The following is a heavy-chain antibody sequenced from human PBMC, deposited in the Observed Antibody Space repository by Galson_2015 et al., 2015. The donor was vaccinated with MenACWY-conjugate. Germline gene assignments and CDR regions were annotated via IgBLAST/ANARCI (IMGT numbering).Heavy chain of an antibody. CDR3: VRAEGWLRSAFDI. J-gene: IGHJ3*02. D-gene: IGHD5-24*01. CDR2: VSYDGGSK. Sequence: CAASGFRFRSYTLYWVRQAPGKGLEWVAVVSYDGGSKYYADSVKGRFTISRDNSKNTVSLQMNSLRPEDTAVYYCVRAEGWLRSAFDIWGQGTMVTVSS. V-gene: IGHV3-30*01. CDR1: GFRFRSYT.